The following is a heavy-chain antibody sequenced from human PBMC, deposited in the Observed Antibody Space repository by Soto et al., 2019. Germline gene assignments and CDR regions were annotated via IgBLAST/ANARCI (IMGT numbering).Heavy chain of an antibody. CDR1: GGSISSYY. CDR2: IYYSGST. Sequence: QVQLQESGPGLVKPSETLSLTCTVSGGSISSYYWSWIRQPPGKGLEWIGYIYYSGSTNYNPSLKSRVTISVDTSKNQFSLKLSSVTAADTAVYYCARSTHDYGDYGDFDYWGQGTLVTVSS. D-gene: IGHD4-17*01. J-gene: IGHJ4*02. CDR3: ARSTHDYGDYGDFDY. V-gene: IGHV4-59*01.